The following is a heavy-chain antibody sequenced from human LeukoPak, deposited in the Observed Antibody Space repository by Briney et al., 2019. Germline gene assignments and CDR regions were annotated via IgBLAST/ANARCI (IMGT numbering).Heavy chain of an antibody. V-gene: IGHV4-39*07. Sequence: SETLSLTCTVSGGSISSSSYYWGWIRQPPGKGLEWIGSIYHSGSTYYNPSLKSRVTISVDTSKNQFSLKLSSVTAADTAVYYCARGWTSSSFDYWGQGTLVTVSS. J-gene: IGHJ4*02. CDR3: ARGWTSSSFDY. CDR2: IYHSGST. D-gene: IGHD6-13*01. CDR1: GGSISSSSYY.